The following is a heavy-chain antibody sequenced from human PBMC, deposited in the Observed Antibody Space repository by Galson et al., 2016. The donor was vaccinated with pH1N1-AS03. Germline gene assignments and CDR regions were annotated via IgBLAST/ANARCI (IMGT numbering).Heavy chain of an antibody. CDR3: ARGKRDGYNLEAVEY. J-gene: IGHJ4*02. V-gene: IGHV1-69*10. D-gene: IGHD5-24*01. CDR2: VIPTLGIT. CDR1: GDTFSNYA. Sequence: SVKVSCKASGDTFSNYAISWVRQAPGQGLEWMGGVIPTLGITKHAQNFQDRVTITADKSTSTVYLELSSLRSEDTAAYYCARGKRDGYNLEAVEYWGQGTQVTVSS.